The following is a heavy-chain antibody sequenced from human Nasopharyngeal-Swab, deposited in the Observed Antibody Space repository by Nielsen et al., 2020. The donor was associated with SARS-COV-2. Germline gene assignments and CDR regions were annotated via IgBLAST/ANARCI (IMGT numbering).Heavy chain of an antibody. V-gene: IGHV3-23*01. Sequence: GESLKISCAASGFTFRSYAISWVRQAPGKGLEWVSVISGSDHTTYYADSVKGRFTISRDNSKNTLYLQMNSLRAEDTAVYYCARAHYGGTYYYYYGMDVWGQGTTVTVSS. D-gene: IGHD4-23*01. CDR3: ARAHYGGTYYYYYGMDV. CDR2: ISGSDHTT. J-gene: IGHJ6*02. CDR1: GFTFRSYA.